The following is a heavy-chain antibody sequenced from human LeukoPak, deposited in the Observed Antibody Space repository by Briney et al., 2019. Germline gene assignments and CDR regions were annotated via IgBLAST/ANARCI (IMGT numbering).Heavy chain of an antibody. Sequence: SETLSLTCAVYGGSFSGYYWNWIRQPPGKGLEWIGEINHSGSTNYNPSLKSRVTISVDTSKNQFSLKLSSVTAADTAVYYCVFGRGYSYGYGNYWGQGTLVTVSS. J-gene: IGHJ4*02. CDR2: INHSGST. V-gene: IGHV4-34*01. CDR1: GGSFSGYY. D-gene: IGHD5-18*01. CDR3: VFGRGYSYGYGNY.